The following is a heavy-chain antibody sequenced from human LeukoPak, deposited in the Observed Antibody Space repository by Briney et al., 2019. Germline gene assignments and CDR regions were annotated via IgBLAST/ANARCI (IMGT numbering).Heavy chain of an antibody. Sequence: GGSLRLSCAASGFTFSSYSMNWVRQAPGKGLEWASSISSSSSYMYYAESVKGRFTISRDNAKNSLYLQMNSLRAEDTAVYYCARAPKGYCGSTSCYPCDSWGQGTLVTVSS. V-gene: IGHV3-21*01. CDR3: ARAPKGYCGSTSCYPCDS. CDR2: ISSSSSYM. J-gene: IGHJ4*02. D-gene: IGHD2-2*01. CDR1: GFTFSSYS.